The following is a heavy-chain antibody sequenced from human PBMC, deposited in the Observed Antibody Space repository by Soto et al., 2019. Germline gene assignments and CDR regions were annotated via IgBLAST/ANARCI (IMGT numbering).Heavy chain of an antibody. J-gene: IGHJ6*03. CDR2: ISSSSSYI. V-gene: IGHV3-21*01. Sequence: GSLRLSCAASGFTFSSYSMNWVRQAPGKGLEWVSSISSSSSYIYYADSVKGRFTISRDNAKNSLYLQMNSLRAEDTAVYYCARVSGDYYYYYYMDVWGKGTTVTVSS. CDR1: GFTFSSYS. D-gene: IGHD2-15*01. CDR3: ARVSGDYYYYYYMDV.